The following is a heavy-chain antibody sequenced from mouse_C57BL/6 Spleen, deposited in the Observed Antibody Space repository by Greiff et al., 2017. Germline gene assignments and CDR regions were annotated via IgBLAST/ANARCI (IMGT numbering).Heavy chain of an antibody. Sequence: QVQLQQPGAELVKPGASVKLSCKASGYTFTSYWMHWVKQRPGRGLEWIGRIDPNSGGTKYNEKFKSKATLTVDKPSSTAYMPLSSLTSEDSAVYYCARAYYDYDGAMDYWGQGTSGTVSS. CDR3: ARAYYDYDGAMDY. CDR2: IDPNSGGT. V-gene: IGHV1-72*01. D-gene: IGHD2-4*01. J-gene: IGHJ4*01. CDR1: GYTFTSYW.